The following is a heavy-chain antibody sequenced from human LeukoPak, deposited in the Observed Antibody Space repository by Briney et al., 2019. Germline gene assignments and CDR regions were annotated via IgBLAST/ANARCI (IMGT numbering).Heavy chain of an antibody. V-gene: IGHV1-8*01. CDR1: GYTFTSYD. D-gene: IGHD6-13*01. J-gene: IGHJ4*02. Sequence: ASVRVSCKASGYTFTSYDINWVRQASGQGLEWMGWMNPNSGNTGYAQKFQGRVTMTRNTYISTTYMELSSLRSEDTAVYYCPRGYSSNLDYWGQGTLVTVSS. CDR2: MNPNSGNT. CDR3: PRGYSSNLDY.